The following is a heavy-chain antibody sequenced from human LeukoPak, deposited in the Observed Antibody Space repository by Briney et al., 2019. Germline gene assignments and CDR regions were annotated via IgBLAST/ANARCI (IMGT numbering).Heavy chain of an antibody. V-gene: IGHV3-21*01. D-gene: IGHD3-10*01. J-gene: IGHJ4*02. CDR3: ARDQGTLFGELLSEDY. Sequence: GGSLRLSCAASRFTFSSYSMNWVRQAPGKGLEWVSSISSSSSYIYYADSVKGRFTISRDNAKNSLYLQMNSLRAEDTAVYYCARDQGTLFGELLSEDYWGQGTLVTVSS. CDR2: ISSSSSYI. CDR1: RFTFSSYS.